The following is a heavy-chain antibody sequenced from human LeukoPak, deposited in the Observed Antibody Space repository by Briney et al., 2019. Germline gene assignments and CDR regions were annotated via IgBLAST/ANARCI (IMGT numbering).Heavy chain of an antibody. Sequence: GGSLSLSCPASGFTFSSYAMSWVRQAPGKGLEWVSAISGSGGSTYYADSVKGRFTISRDNSKNTLYLQMNSLRAEDTAVYYCAKGSRNNWFDPWGQGTLVTVSS. CDR2: ISGSGGST. V-gene: IGHV3-23*01. CDR3: AKGSRNNWFDP. J-gene: IGHJ5*02. CDR1: GFTFSSYA.